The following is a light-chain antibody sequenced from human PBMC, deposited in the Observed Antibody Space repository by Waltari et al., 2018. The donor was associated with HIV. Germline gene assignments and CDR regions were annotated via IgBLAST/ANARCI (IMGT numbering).Light chain of an antibody. V-gene: IGKV4-1*01. J-gene: IGKJ4*01. CDR1: QSVLYNSNNKNY. Sequence: DIVMTQSPDSLAVSLGVRATINCKSSQSVLYNSNNKNYLAWYQRKPGQPPKLLIYWASTRESGVPDRFSGSGSGTDFTLTISSLQAEDVAVYYCQQYYGTPLTFGGGTKVEIK. CDR3: QQYYGTPLT. CDR2: WAS.